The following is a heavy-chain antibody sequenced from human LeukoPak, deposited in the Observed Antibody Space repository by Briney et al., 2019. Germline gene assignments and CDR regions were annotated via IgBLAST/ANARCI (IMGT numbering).Heavy chain of an antibody. CDR2: IYYSGST. D-gene: IGHD2-15*01. V-gene: IGHV4-61*05. Sequence: KPSETLSLTCSVSGCSMSSSTNYWSWIRQPPGKGLEWIGYIYYSGSTNYNPSLKSRVTISLDTSKNQFSLKLSSVTAADTAVYYCARSGSYAAAGDYWGQGTLVTVSS. CDR3: ARSGSYAAAGDY. CDR1: GCSMSSSTNY. J-gene: IGHJ4*02.